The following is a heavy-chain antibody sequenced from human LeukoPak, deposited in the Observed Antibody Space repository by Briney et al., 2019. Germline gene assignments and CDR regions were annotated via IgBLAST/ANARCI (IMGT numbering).Heavy chain of an antibody. CDR3: AKRSSSTWYYFDY. J-gene: IGHJ4*02. D-gene: IGHD6-13*01. CDR2: ITGSGGST. V-gene: IGHV3-23*01. CDR1: GFTFSSYA. Sequence: PGGSLRLSCAASGFTFSSYAMSWARQAPGRGLEWVSGITGSGGSTYYADSVKGRFTISRDNSESTLYLQMNSLRAEDTAVYYCAKRSSSTWYYFDYWGQGTLVTVSS.